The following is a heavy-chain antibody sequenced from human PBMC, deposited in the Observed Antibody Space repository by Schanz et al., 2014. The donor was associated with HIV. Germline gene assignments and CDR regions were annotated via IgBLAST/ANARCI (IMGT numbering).Heavy chain of an antibody. V-gene: IGHV3-9*01. D-gene: IGHD6-19*01. CDR3: AKGVSVAGSSYYFDY. CDR1: GFPFSSYA. J-gene: IGHJ4*02. CDR2: ISWSSGNI. Sequence: EVQLVESGEGLVKPGGSLRLSCTGSGFPFSSYAINWVRQAPGKGLEWVSGISWSSGNIGYADSVKGRFTISRDNAKNSLYLQMSSLRREDTAFYYCAKGVSVAGSSYYFDYWGQGALVTVSS.